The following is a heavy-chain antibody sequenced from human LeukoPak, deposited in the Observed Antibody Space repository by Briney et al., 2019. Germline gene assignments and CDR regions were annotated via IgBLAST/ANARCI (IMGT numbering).Heavy chain of an antibody. CDR2: FDPEDDET. D-gene: IGHD1-7*01. V-gene: IGHV1-24*01. J-gene: IGHJ3*02. CDR1: GYTLTDLS. CDR3: AARNYRSNAFDI. Sequence: ASVKVSCKVSGYTLTDLSMHWVRQAPGKGLEWMGGFDPEDDETIYAQKFQGRVTMTEDTSTDTAYMELSSLRSEDTAVYYCAARNYRSNAFDIWGQGTMVTVSS.